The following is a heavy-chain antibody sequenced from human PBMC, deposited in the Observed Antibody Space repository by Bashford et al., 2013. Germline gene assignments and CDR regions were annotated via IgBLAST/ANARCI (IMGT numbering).Heavy chain of an antibody. D-gene: IGHD2-8*01. J-gene: IGHJ5*02. Sequence: ASVEGRPAKASGYTFTSYGISWVRQAPGQGLEWMGWISAYNGNTNYAQKLQGRVTMTTDTSTSTAYMELRSLRSDDTAVYYCARTPRVLYSENWFDPWGQGTLVTVSS. V-gene: IGHV1-18*01. CDR3: ARTPRVLYSENWFDP. CDR2: ISAYNGNT. CDR1: GYTFTSYG.